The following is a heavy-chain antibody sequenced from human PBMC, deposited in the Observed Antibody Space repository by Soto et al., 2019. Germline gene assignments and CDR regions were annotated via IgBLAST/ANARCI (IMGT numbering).Heavy chain of an antibody. D-gene: IGHD3-10*01. CDR1: GGTFSSYA. V-gene: IGHV1-69*01. CDR3: ARARTIMVRGVIITGYAFDV. Sequence: QVQLVQSGAEVKKPGSSVKVSCKASGGTFSSYAFSWVRQAPGQGLEWMGGIIPIFGTANYAQKFQGRVTITADESTGTAYMELRSLRSEDTAVYYCARARTIMVRGVIITGYAFDVWGQGTMVTVSS. CDR2: IIPIFGTA. J-gene: IGHJ3*01.